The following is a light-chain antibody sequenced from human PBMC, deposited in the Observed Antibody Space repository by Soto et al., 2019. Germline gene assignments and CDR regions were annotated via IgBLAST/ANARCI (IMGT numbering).Light chain of an antibody. CDR3: QVWDTYSDHVV. CDR2: YDS. V-gene: IGLV3-21*04. Sequence: SYELTQPPSVSLAPGKTATISCEGNNIGSKSVNWYQQKPGQAPVLVIYYDSDRPSGIPERFSGSISGDMATLTISRVGAGDEADYYCQVWDTYSDHVVFGGGTKLTVL. J-gene: IGLJ3*02. CDR1: NIGSKS.